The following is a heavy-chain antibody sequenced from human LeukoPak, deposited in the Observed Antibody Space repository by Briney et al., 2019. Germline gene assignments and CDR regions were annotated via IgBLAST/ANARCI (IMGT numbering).Heavy chain of an antibody. CDR3: ARFVDYSSSVDY. CDR1: GYSFVSYW. D-gene: IGHD6-6*01. J-gene: IGHJ4*02. Sequence: GESLKISCQGSGYSFVSYWIVWVRQMPGMGLEWMGTIYPSDSNARYSPSFQGQVTISADRSISTAYLQWSSLKASDTGIYYCARFVDYSSSVDYWGQGTLVTVST. CDR2: IYPSDSNA. V-gene: IGHV5-51*01.